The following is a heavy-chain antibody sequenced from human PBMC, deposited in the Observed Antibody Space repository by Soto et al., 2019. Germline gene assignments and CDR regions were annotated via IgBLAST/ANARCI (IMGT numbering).Heavy chain of an antibody. V-gene: IGHV3-30-3*01. Sequence: GGSLRLSCAASGFTFSSYAMHWVRQAPGKGLEWVAVISYDGSNKYYADSVKGRFTISRDNSKNTLYLQMNSLRAEDTAVYYCARAPPGATTPGLDYWGQGTLVTVSS. CDR2: ISYDGSNK. CDR3: ARAPPGATTPGLDY. CDR1: GFTFSSYA. D-gene: IGHD1-26*01. J-gene: IGHJ4*02.